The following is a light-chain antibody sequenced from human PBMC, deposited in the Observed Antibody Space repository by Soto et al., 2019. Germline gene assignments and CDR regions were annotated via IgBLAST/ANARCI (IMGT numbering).Light chain of an antibody. CDR1: GSNIGAGYN. J-gene: IGLJ2*01. CDR3: QSYDSSLSGVV. CDR2: VNS. Sequence: QSVLTQPPSVSGALGQRVTISCTGSGSNIGAGYNVHWYQQLPGTAPKLLIYVNSNRPSGVPDRFSGSKSGTSASLAITGLQAEDEADYYCQSYDSSLSGVVFGGGTKLTVL. V-gene: IGLV1-40*01.